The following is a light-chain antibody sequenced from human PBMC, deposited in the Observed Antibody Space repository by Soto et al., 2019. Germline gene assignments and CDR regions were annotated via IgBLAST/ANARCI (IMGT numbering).Light chain of an antibody. CDR1: QDLSNY. CDR3: QQYDNLPIT. Sequence: DIQLTQSPSSLSASVGDRVTITCQASQDLSNYLNWYQQKPGKAPKLLIYDASNLETGVQSRFSGSGSGTDFTFTISSLQPEDIATYYCQQYDNLPITFGPGTKVDIK. V-gene: IGKV1-33*01. CDR2: DAS. J-gene: IGKJ3*01.